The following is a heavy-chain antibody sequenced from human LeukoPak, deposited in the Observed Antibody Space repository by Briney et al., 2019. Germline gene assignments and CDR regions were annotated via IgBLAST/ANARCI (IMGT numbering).Heavy chain of an antibody. CDR1: GYSISSGYY. Sequence: SETLSLTCTVSGYSISSGYYWGWIRQPPGKGLEWIGTIYYSGSTYYNPSLKSRVTISVDTSKNQFSLKLSSVTAADTAVYYCARDSRSPTDAFDIWGQGTKVTVSS. J-gene: IGHJ3*02. V-gene: IGHV4-38-2*02. CDR3: ARDSRSPTDAFDI. CDR2: IYYSGST. D-gene: IGHD2-2*01.